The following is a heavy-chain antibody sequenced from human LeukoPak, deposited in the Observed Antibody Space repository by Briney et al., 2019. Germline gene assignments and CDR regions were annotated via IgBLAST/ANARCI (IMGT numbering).Heavy chain of an antibody. V-gene: IGHV3-21*01. Sequence: GGSLRLSCAASGFTFDDYGMSWVRQAPGKGLDWVSSITSSSSYIYYSDSVKGRFTISRDNAKNSMYLQMNSLRAEDTAVYYCARCGGGNPRWFDPWGQGTLVTVSS. CDR3: ARCGGGNPRWFDP. J-gene: IGHJ5*02. CDR1: GFTFDDYG. CDR2: ITSSSSYI. D-gene: IGHD4-23*01.